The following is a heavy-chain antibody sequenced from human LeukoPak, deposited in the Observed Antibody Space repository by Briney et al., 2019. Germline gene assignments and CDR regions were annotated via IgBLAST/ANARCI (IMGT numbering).Heavy chain of an antibody. CDR2: ISPTGSTT. J-gene: IGHJ4*02. CDR3: ARGPNSNWSGLDF. V-gene: IGHV3-74*01. CDR1: GFTFSSYW. Sequence: PGGSPRLSCAASGFTFSSYWMNWVRQAPGKGLVWVSRISPTGSTTSYADSVKGRFTVSRDNAKNTLYLQVNNLRAEDTAVYYCARGPNSNWSGLDFWGQGTLLTVSS. D-gene: IGHD6-6*01.